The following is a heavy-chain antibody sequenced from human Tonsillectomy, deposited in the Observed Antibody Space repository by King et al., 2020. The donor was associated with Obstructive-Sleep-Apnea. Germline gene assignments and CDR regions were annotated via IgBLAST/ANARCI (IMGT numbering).Heavy chain of an antibody. D-gene: IGHD3-9*01. CDR1: GGSFSGFY. V-gene: IGHV4-34*01. J-gene: IGHJ6*02. CDR3: ERAWYYDILTGTGMDV. Sequence: VQLQQWGAGLLKPSETLSLTCAVYGGSFSGFYWSWIRQPPGKGLEWIGEINHSGSANYNPSLKSRVTISVDTSKNQFSLKLNSVTAADTAVYYCERAWYYDILTGTGMDVWGQGTTVIVSS. CDR2: INHSGSA.